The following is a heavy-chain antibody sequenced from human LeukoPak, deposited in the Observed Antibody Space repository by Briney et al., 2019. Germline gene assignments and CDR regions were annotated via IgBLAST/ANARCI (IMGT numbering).Heavy chain of an antibody. V-gene: IGHV4-39*01. D-gene: IGHD3-10*01. J-gene: IGHJ4*02. CDR2: IYYSGST. CDR3: ARGTGRLDY. CDR1: GGSISSSSYY. Sequence: PSETLSLTYTVSGGSISSSSYYWGWIRQPPGKGLEWIGSIYYSGSTYYNPSLKSRVTISVDTSKNQFSLKLSSVTAADTAVYYCARGTGRLDYWGQGTLVTVSS.